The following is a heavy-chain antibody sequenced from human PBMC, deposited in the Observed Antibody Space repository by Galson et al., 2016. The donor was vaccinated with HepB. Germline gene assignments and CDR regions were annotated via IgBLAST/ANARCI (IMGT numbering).Heavy chain of an antibody. D-gene: IGHD4-23*01. CDR3: ATYGGNSAVHY. V-gene: IGHV3-23*01. CDR2: IGGSGGKT. Sequence: SLRLSCAASGFIFNNYAMNWVRQAPGKGLEWVSLIGGSGGKTFYADSVKGRFTISRDTSKNTLYLQMNSLRGEDTAVYYCATYGGNSAVHYWGRGTLVTVSS. CDR1: GFIFNNYA. J-gene: IGHJ4*02.